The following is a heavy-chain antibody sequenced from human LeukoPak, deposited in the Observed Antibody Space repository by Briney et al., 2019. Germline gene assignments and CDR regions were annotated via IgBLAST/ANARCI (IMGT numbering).Heavy chain of an antibody. CDR2: IIPIFDTA. D-gene: IGHD6-19*01. J-gene: IGHJ6*02. CDR3: ARDTVSHGSGWYGGYYYYGMDV. V-gene: IGHV1-69*13. Sequence: SVKVSCKASGGTFSSYAISWVRQAPGQGLEWMGGIIPIFDTANYAQKFQGRVTITADESTSTAYMELSSLRSEDTAVYYCARDTVSHGSGWYGGYYYYGMDVWGQGTTVTVSS. CDR1: GGTFSSYA.